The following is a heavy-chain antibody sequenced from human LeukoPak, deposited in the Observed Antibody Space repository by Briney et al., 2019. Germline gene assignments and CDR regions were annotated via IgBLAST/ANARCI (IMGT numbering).Heavy chain of an antibody. V-gene: IGHV4-61*09. CDR1: GGSISSGSYY. CDR3: ARDGYYYGSGSYLWWFDP. D-gene: IGHD3-10*01. J-gene: IGHJ5*02. CDR2: IYTGAST. Sequence: SETLSLTCTVSGGSISSGSYYWNWLRQPAGKGLEWIGHIYTGASTNYNPSLQSRVTISVYTSKTLFPLRLSSEPAADTAVYYCARDGYYYGSGSYLWWFDPWGQGTRVTVSS.